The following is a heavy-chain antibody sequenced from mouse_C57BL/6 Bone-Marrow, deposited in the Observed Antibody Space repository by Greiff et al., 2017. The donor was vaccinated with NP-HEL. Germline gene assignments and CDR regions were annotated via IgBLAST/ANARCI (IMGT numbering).Heavy chain of an antibody. CDR3: ARRDGSSSYYFDY. Sequence: QVQLQQPGAELVKPGASVKMSCKASGYTFTSYWITWVKQRPGQGLEWIGYIYPGSGSTNYNEKFKSKATLTVDTSSSTAYMQLSSRTSEDSAVYYCARRDGSSSYYFDYGGQGTTLTVSS. J-gene: IGHJ2*01. CDR1: GYTFTSYW. CDR2: IYPGSGST. V-gene: IGHV1-55*01. D-gene: IGHD1-1*01.